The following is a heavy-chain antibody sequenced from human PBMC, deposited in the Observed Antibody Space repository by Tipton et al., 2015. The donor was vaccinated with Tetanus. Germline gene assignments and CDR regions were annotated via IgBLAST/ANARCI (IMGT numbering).Heavy chain of an antibody. Sequence: SLRLSCAASGFTFDDYAMHWVRQAPGKGLEWVSGISWNSGSIGYADSVKGRFTISRDNAKNSLYLQMNSLRAEDTALYYCAKDFYGSGSYYNGGFDPWGQGTLVTVSS. CDR2: ISWNSGSI. V-gene: IGHV3-9*01. CDR1: GFTFDDYA. J-gene: IGHJ5*02. D-gene: IGHD3-10*01. CDR3: AKDFYGSGSYYNGGFDP.